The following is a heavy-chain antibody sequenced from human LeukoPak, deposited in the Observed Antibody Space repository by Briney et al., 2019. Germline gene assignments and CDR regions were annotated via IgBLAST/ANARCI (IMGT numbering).Heavy chain of an antibody. CDR3: AKDGHGYCSSTSCYTPYGMDV. D-gene: IGHD2-2*02. V-gene: IGHV3-30*18. CDR2: ISYDGSNK. Sequence: GGSLRLSCAASGFTFSSYGMHWVRQAPGKGLEWVAVISYDGSNKYYADSVKGRFTISRDNSKNTLYLQMNSLRAEDTAVYYCAKDGHGYCSSTSCYTPYGMDVWGQGTTVTVSS. CDR1: GFTFSSYG. J-gene: IGHJ6*02.